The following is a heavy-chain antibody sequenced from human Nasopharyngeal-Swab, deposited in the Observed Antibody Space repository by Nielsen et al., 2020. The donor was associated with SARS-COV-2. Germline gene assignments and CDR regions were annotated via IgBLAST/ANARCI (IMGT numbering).Heavy chain of an antibody. D-gene: IGHD2-2*01. CDR3: AGGISGVVPAPILGVGPYYHYYSMDV. CDR1: GGSFSGYY. J-gene: IGHJ6*03. CDR2: INHGGST. V-gene: IGHV4-34*01. Sequence: GSLRLSCAVYGGSFSGYYWSWIRQPPGKGLEWIGEINHGGSTNHIPSLKSRVTISVDPSKNQFSLKVTSVTAADTAVYYCAGGISGVVPAPILGVGPYYHYYSMDVWAKGTTVTVSS.